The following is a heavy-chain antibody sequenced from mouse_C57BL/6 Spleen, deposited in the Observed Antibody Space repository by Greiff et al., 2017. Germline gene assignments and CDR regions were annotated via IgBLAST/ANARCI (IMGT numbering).Heavy chain of an antibody. V-gene: IGHV5-6*01. CDR2: ISSGGSYT. Sequence: EVQVVESGGDLVKPGGSLKLSCAASGFTFSSYGMSWVRQTPDKRLEWVATISSGGSYTYYPDSVKGRFTISRDNAKNTLYLQMSSLKSEDTAMYYCAGDSYYFDYWGQGTTLTVSS. CDR1: GFTFSSYG. CDR3: AGDSYYFDY. J-gene: IGHJ2*01.